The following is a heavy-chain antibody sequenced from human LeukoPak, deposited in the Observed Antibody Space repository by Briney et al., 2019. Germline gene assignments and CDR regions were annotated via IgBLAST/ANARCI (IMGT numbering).Heavy chain of an antibody. Sequence: ASVKVSCTASGYTFTSYAMNWVRQAPGQGLEWMGWISAYNGNTNYAQKLQGRVTMTTDTSTSTAYMELRSLRSDDTAVYYCARTDILTGPIDYWGQGTLVTVSS. V-gene: IGHV1-18*01. J-gene: IGHJ4*02. D-gene: IGHD3-9*01. CDR2: ISAYNGNT. CDR1: GYTFTSYA. CDR3: ARTDILTGPIDY.